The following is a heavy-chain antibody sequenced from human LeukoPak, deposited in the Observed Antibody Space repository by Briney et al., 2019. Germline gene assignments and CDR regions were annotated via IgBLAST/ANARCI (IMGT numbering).Heavy chain of an antibody. D-gene: IGHD3-3*01. V-gene: IGHV1-18*01. Sequence: ASVKVSCKTSAYTFSKYGFNWVRQAPGQWLEWMGWISAYNGNTKYAQKLQGRFTMTTDTSTSTAYMELRSLTSDDTAVYYCARGLLYDFWSGYVFDYWGQGTLVTVSS. CDR2: ISAYNGNT. J-gene: IGHJ4*02. CDR1: AYTFSKYG. CDR3: ARGLLYDFWSGYVFDY.